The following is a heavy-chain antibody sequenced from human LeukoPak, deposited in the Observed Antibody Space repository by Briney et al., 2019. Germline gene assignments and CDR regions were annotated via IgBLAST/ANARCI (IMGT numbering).Heavy chain of an antibody. J-gene: IGHJ4*02. Sequence: ASVKVSCKASEYTFIGYYIHWVRQAPGQGLEWMGWMNPNSGGTKYAQTFQGRVTLARDTSISTAYLELSSLTSDDTAVYFCARQGSNSSGWYPVDDWGQGTLVTVSS. D-gene: IGHD6-19*01. V-gene: IGHV1-2*02. CDR2: MNPNSGGT. CDR3: ARQGSNSSGWYPVDD. CDR1: EYTFIGYY.